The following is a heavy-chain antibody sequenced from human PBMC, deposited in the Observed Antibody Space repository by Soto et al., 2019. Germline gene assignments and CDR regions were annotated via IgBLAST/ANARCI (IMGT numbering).Heavy chain of an antibody. D-gene: IGHD3-10*01. V-gene: IGHV4-59*01. CDR3: ARDRDYYDSGSYLAV. J-gene: IGHJ6*02. CDR2: IYYTGST. Sequence: SATLSLTCAVTGVSISSYYWNWVRQPPGKGLEWIGFIYYTGSTKYNPSLKSRVTISVDRSKNQFSLKLRYVSAADTAVYYCARDRDYYDSGSYLAVWGQGTTVTVSS. CDR1: GVSISSYY.